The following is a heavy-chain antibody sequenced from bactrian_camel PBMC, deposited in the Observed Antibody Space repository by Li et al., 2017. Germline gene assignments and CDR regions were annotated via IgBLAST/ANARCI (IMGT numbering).Heavy chain of an antibody. D-gene: IGHD3*01. J-gene: IGHJ4*01. V-gene: IGHV3S1*01. Sequence: HVQLVESGGGSVQAGGFLRLSCAASGYTYNRNCMAWFRKAPRKQREGVAAIYFGPSIHTPGISTYYADSVKGRFTISRDNSKNTLWLQMNNLKSEDTARYYCAAHRYYCGYNYWGQGTQVTVS. CDR2: IYFGPSIHTPGIST. CDR1: GYTYNRNC. CDR3: AAHRYYCGYNY.